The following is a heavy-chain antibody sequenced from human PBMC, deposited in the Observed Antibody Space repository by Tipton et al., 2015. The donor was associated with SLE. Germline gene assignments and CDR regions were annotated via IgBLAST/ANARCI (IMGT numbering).Heavy chain of an antibody. V-gene: IGHV1-69*09. D-gene: IGHD2-21*01. Sequence: QLVQSGPEVRRPGSSVQVSCKASGGTFDTYTINWARQTPGQGLEWMGRIIPILGVTNYAQNFQGRVTITADRSTNTSYMELSGLKSEDKAVYYCARGRDCGGYTCYCEPEELDSLGHGTLVSVSS. CDR2: IIPILGVT. J-gene: IGHJ5*01. CDR3: ARGRDCGGYTCYCEPEELDS. CDR1: GGTFDTYT.